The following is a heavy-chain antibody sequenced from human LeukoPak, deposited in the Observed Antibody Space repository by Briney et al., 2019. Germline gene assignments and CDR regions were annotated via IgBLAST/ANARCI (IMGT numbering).Heavy chain of an antibody. D-gene: IGHD6-13*01. J-gene: IGHJ3*02. CDR1: GGSFSGYY. CDR2: INHSGST. V-gene: IGHV4-34*01. CDR3: ARGGGVAGAGRAAFDI. Sequence: SETLSLTCAVYGGSFSGYYWSWIRQPPGKGLEWIGEINHSGSTNYNPSLKSRVTISVDTSKNQFSLKLSSVTAADTAVYYCARGGGVAGAGRAAFDIWGQGTMVTVSS.